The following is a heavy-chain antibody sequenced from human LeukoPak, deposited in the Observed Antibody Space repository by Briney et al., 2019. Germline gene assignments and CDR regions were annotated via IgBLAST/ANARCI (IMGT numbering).Heavy chain of an antibody. V-gene: IGHV4-34*01. CDR1: GVSFSGYY. CDR3: ARGRGDSSSWYEEDWFDP. Sequence: NPSETLSLTCAVYGVSFSGYYWSWLRQPPGKGLEWVGEINHSGSTNYNPSLKSRVTISVDTSKNQFSLKLSSVTAADTAVYYCARGRGDSSSWYEEDWFDPWGQGTLVTVSS. D-gene: IGHD6-13*01. CDR2: INHSGST. J-gene: IGHJ5*02.